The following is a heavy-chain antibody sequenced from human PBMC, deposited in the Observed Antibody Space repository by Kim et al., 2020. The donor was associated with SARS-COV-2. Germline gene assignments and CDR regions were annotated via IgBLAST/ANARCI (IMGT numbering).Heavy chain of an antibody. CDR2: ISYDGSNK. CDR3: ARGPFSSSWYSGPFDY. J-gene: IGHJ4*01. CDR1: GFTFSSYG. D-gene: IGHD6-13*01. V-gene: IGHV3-33*05. Sequence: GGSLRLSCAASGFTFSSYGMHWVRQAPGKGLEWVAVISYDGSNKYYADSVKGRFTISRDNSKNTLYLQMNSLRAEDTAVYYCARGPFSSSWYSGPFDYWG.